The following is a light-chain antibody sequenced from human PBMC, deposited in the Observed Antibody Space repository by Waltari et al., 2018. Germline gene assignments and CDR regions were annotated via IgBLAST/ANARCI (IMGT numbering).Light chain of an antibody. Sequence: QSVLTQPPSATGSPGQPVTIPCTGTNSDVGSYNYFSWYQQHPVKVPKLMIYEVTKRPSGVPDRFSGSKSGNTASLTVSGLQADDEADYYCSSYAHNNHFVFGTGTKVTVL. V-gene: IGLV2-8*01. CDR2: EVT. CDR1: NSDVGSYNY. J-gene: IGLJ1*01. CDR3: SSYAHNNHFV.